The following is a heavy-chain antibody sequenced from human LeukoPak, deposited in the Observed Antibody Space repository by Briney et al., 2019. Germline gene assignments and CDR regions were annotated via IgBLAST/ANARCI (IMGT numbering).Heavy chain of an antibody. CDR2: IQPSGRST. V-gene: IGHV1-46*01. CDR1: GYSFTIYY. J-gene: IGHJ3*02. Sequence: GASVKVSCTASGYSFTIYYMHWVRQAPGQGLEWMGIIQPSGRSTSYAQKFQGRVTMTRDTSTSTVYMQLSSLRSEDTAVYYCAKGGLEDAFDIWGQGTMVTVSS. CDR3: AKGGLEDAFDI. D-gene: IGHD3/OR15-3a*01.